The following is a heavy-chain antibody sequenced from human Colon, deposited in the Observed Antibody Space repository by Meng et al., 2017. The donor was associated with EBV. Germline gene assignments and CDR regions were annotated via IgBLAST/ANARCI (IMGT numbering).Heavy chain of an antibody. CDR1: GVSISSNIR. J-gene: IGHJ4*02. Sequence: QVRLQGSGPGLVKPSGTLPLTCGVSGVSISSNIRWTWVRQPPGKGLEWIGDIDDSGSTNYNPSLNSRISISLDKSKNHFSLKVNSVTAADTAVYYCARGKQDAWELLAYWGQGALVTVSS. D-gene: IGHD1-26*01. CDR2: IDDSGST. V-gene: IGHV4-4*02. CDR3: ARGKQDAWELLAY.